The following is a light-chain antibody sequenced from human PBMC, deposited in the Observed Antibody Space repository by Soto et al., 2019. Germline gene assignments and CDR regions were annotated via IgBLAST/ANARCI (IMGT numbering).Light chain of an antibody. J-gene: IGKJ1*01. Sequence: DIQMTQSPSTLSASVGDRVTITCRASQSISSWLAWYQQKPGQAPKLLIYKASSLETGVPSRFSGNGSGTEFTLTINSLQPDDFATYYCQQYNSSSRTFGQGTRVEIK. V-gene: IGKV1-5*03. CDR2: KAS. CDR1: QSISSW. CDR3: QQYNSSSRT.